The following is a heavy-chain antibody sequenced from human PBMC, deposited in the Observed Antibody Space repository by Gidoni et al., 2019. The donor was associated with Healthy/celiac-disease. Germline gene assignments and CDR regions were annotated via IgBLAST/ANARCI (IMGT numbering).Heavy chain of an antibody. CDR1: GGSVSSGSYY. CDR3: ARNWHYDFWSGYYQEPFDY. D-gene: IGHD3-3*01. V-gene: IGHV4-61*01. CDR2: IYYSGST. Sequence: QVQLQESGPGLVKPSETLSLTCTVSGGSVSSGSYYWSWIRQPPGKGLEWIGYIYYSGSTNYNPSLKSRVTISVDTSKNQFSLKLSSVTAADTAVYYCARNWHYDFWSGYYQEPFDYWGQGTLVTVSS. J-gene: IGHJ4*02.